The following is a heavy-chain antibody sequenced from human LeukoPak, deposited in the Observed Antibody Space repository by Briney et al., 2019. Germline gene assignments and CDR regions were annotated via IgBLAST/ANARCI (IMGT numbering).Heavy chain of an antibody. CDR2: INPNSGGT. D-gene: IGHD3-22*01. Sequence: ASVKVSCKASGYTFTGYYMHWVRQAPGQGLEWMGWINPNSGGTNYAQKFQGRVTMTRDTSISTAYMELSRRRSDDTAVYYCARRYYYDSSGQSAFDYWGQGTLVTVSS. CDR3: ARRYYYDSSGQSAFDY. V-gene: IGHV1-2*02. J-gene: IGHJ4*02. CDR1: GYTFTGYY.